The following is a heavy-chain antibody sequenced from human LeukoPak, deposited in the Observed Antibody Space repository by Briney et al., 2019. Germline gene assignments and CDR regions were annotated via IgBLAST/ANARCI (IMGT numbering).Heavy chain of an antibody. CDR2: ISAYNGNT. D-gene: IGHD2-2*01. V-gene: IGHV1-18*04. CDR1: GYTFTSYG. J-gene: IGHJ5*02. Sequence: ASVKVSCKASGYTFTSYGISWVRQAPGQGLEWMGWISAYNGNTNYAQKLQGRVTITTDTSTSTAYMELRSLRSDDTAVYYCARALEGHCSSTSCYPRFDPWGQGTLVTVSS. CDR3: ARALEGHCSSTSCYPRFDP.